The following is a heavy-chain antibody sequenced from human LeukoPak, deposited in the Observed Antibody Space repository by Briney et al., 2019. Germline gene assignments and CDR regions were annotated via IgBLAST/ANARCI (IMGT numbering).Heavy chain of an antibody. CDR1: GFTLSSYS. Sequence: GGSLRLSCAASGFTLSSYSMNWVRQAPGKGLEWVSSISSSSSYIYYADSVKGRFTISRDNAKNSLYLPMNSLRAEDTAVYYCARDLGSGWYGGDFDYWGQGTLVTVSS. CDR2: ISSSSSYI. D-gene: IGHD6-19*01. J-gene: IGHJ4*02. CDR3: ARDLGSGWYGGDFDY. V-gene: IGHV3-21*01.